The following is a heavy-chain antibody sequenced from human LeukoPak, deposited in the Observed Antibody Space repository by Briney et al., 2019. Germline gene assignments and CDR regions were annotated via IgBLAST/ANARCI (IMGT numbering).Heavy chain of an antibody. CDR1: GYTFTGYY. Sequence: GSSVKVSCKASGYTFTGYYMNWVRQAPGQGLEWMGWINPNSGGTNYAQKFQGRVTMTGDTSISTAYMELSRLRSDDTAVYYCARSEYQLRRQDAFDIWGQGTMVTVSS. V-gene: IGHV1-2*02. D-gene: IGHD2-2*01. J-gene: IGHJ3*02. CDR3: ARSEYQLRRQDAFDI. CDR2: INPNSGGT.